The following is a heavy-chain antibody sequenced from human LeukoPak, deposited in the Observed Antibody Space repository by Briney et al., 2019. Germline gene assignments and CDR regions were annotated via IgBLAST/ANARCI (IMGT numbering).Heavy chain of an antibody. CDR2: FDPEDGAR. J-gene: IGHJ4*02. CDR3: ATGHTYGYSLY. CDR1: GDTVTGFS. Sequence: ASVKVSCKVSGDTVTGFSIHWVRQAPGHGLEWMGGFDPEDGARIFAQKFQGRVTMTEDTSTDTAYMDLSSLRSEDTAVYYCATGHTYGYSLYWGQGTLVTVSS. V-gene: IGHV1-24*01. D-gene: IGHD5-18*01.